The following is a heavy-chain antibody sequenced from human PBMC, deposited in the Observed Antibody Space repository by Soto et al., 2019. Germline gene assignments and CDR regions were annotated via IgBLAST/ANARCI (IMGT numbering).Heavy chain of an antibody. CDR2: INHSGST. J-gene: IGHJ6*02. V-gene: IGHV4-34*01. D-gene: IGHD2-15*01. CDR1: GGSFSGYY. Sequence: PSETLSLTCAVYGGSFSGYYWSWIRQPPGKGLEWIGEINHSGSTNYNPSLKSRVTISVDTSKNQFSLKLSSVTAADTAVYYCARATVVGVAATPTTPRGMDVWGQGTTVTVSS. CDR3: ARATVVGVAATPTTPRGMDV.